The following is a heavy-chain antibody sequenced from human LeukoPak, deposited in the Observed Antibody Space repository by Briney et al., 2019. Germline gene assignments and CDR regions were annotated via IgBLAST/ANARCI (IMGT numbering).Heavy chain of an antibody. CDR1: VYTFTGYY. D-gene: IGHD3-3*01. Sequence: ASVKVSCKASVYTFTGYYIHWVRQAPGQGLEWMGWINPKSGETHYTQKFQGRFTLTRDTSISTAYMDLSRLRPDDTAAYYCATYDFWSGYLGGMDVWGQGTTVTVSS. CDR2: INPKSGET. CDR3: ATYDFWSGYLGGMDV. V-gene: IGHV1-2*02. J-gene: IGHJ6*02.